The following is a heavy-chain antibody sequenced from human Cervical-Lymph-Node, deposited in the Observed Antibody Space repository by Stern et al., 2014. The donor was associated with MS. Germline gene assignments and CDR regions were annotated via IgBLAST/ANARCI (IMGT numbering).Heavy chain of an antibody. CDR3: AILNPGTTTMAYFDY. V-gene: IGHV4-4*02. Sequence: QVQLQESGPGLVKPSGTLSLTCAVSGVSISSSNWWGWVRQPPGKGLEWIGEIHHSGSTNYNPSLKSRLTMSVDKSKNQFSLKLRSGTAADTAVYYCAILNPGTTTMAYFDYWGQGTLVTVSS. D-gene: IGHD4-11*01. J-gene: IGHJ4*02. CDR2: IHHSGST. CDR1: GVSISSSNW.